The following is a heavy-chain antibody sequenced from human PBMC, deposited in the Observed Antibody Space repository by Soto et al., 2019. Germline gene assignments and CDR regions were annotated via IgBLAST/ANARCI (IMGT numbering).Heavy chain of an antibody. CDR1: GGTFSSYA. J-gene: IGHJ6*02. D-gene: IGHD1-26*01. CDR3: ARDLIVDGPDNYGMDV. V-gene: IGHV1-69*01. CDR2: IIPIFGTA. Sequence: VKVSCKASGGTFSSYAISWVRQAPGQGLEWMGGIIPIFGTANYAQKFQGRVTITADESIFTTHMRLNRLTSDDTAVYYCARDLIVDGPDNYGMDVWGQGTTVTVSS.